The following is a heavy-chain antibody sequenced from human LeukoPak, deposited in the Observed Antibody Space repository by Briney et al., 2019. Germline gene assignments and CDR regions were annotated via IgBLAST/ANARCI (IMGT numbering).Heavy chain of an antibody. D-gene: IGHD6-19*01. CDR2: ISYDGSNK. CDR3: ASGSGSGWYWGYYFDY. J-gene: IGHJ4*02. Sequence: GGSLRLSCAASGFTFSSYAMHWVRQAPGKGLEWVAVISYDGSNKYYADSVKGRFTISRDNSKNTLYLQMNSLRAEDTAVYYCASGSGSGWYWGYYFDYWGQGTLVTVSS. V-gene: IGHV3-30-3*01. CDR1: GFTFSSYA.